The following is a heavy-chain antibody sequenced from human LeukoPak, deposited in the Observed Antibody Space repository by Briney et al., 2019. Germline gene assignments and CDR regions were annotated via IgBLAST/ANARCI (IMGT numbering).Heavy chain of an antibody. Sequence: ASVKVSCKASGYTFTGYYMHWVRQAPGQGLEWMGWINPNSGGTNYAQKFQGRVTMTRDTSISTAYMELSRLRSDDTAVYYCAREGGLIQLWPPGRYYYYGMDVWGQGPRFTVS. CDR3: AREGGLIQLWPPGRYYYYGMDV. CDR1: GYTFTGYY. V-gene: IGHV1-2*02. CDR2: INPNSGGT. J-gene: IGHJ6*02. D-gene: IGHD5-18*01.